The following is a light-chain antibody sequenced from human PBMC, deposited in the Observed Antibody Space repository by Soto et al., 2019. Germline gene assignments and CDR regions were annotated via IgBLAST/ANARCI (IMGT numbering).Light chain of an antibody. Sequence: TQSPATLSVSPGERATLSCWASQSVSSSYLAWYQQKPGQAPRLLIYATSSRATGIPGRFSGSGSGTDFTLTISRLEPEDFAVYYCQQYSSSWTFGQGTKVDIK. J-gene: IGKJ1*01. CDR3: QQYSSSWT. CDR2: ATS. V-gene: IGKV3-20*01. CDR1: QSVSSSY.